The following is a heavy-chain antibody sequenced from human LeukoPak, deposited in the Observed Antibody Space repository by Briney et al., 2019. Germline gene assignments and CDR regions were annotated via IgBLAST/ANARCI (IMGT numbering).Heavy chain of an antibody. D-gene: IGHD3-10*01. Sequence: GGSLRLSCAASGFTFSSYSMNWVRQAPGKGLEWVANIKQDGSEKYYVDSVKGRFTISRDNAKNSLYLQMNSLRAEDTAVYYCARDINSVWFGELFHMYNWFDPWGQGTLVTVSS. V-gene: IGHV3-7*01. J-gene: IGHJ5*02. CDR1: GFTFSSYS. CDR3: ARDINSVWFGELFHMYNWFDP. CDR2: IKQDGSEK.